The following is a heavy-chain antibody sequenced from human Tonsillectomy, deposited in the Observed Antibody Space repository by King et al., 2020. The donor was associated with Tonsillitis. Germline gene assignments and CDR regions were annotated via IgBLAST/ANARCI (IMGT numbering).Heavy chain of an antibody. CDR1: GFTFNDYA. J-gene: IGHJ4*02. CDR2: ISWNSGSI. D-gene: IGHD3-9*01. Sequence: VQLVESGGGLVQPGRSLRLSCAASGFTFNDYAMHWVRHAPGKGLEWVSGISWNSGSIGYADFVKGRFTNSRDNAKNFLEMQMNRPRAEDTALYYCAKGAVDYDMFTGVHYWGQGTLVTVSS. CDR3: AKGAVDYDMFTGVHY. V-gene: IGHV3-9*01.